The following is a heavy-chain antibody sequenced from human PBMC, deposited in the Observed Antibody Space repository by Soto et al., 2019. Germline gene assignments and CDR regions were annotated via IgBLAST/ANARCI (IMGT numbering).Heavy chain of an antibody. CDR2: IIPIFGTA. D-gene: IGHD3-22*01. Sequence: QVQLVQSGAEVKKPGSSVKVSCKASGGTFSSYAISWVRQAPGQGLEWMGGIIPIFGTANYAQKFQGRVTITADESTSTAYMELSSLRSEETAVYYCARGDPESNYASSGYYPPVYDYWGQGTLVTVSS. CDR3: ARGDPESNYASSGYYPPVYDY. CDR1: GGTFSSYA. V-gene: IGHV1-69*12. J-gene: IGHJ4*02.